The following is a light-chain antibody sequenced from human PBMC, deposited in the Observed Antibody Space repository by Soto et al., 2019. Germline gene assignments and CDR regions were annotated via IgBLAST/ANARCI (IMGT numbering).Light chain of an antibody. CDR3: MQATHFPRT. CDR2: KIS. CDR1: QSLEHSEGNTY. J-gene: IGKJ1*01. V-gene: IGKV2-24*01. Sequence: DLVMTQTPLSSPVTLGQPASISCRSSQSLEHSEGNTYLSWLQQRPGQPPRLLIYKISHRFSGVPDRFSGNGAGTDFTLKISRVEAEEGVVYYCMQATHFPRTFGRGTNVEIK.